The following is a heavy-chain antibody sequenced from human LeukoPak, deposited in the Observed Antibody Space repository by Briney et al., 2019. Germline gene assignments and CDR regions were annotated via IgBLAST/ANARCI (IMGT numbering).Heavy chain of an antibody. CDR2: IYYSGST. J-gene: IGHJ3*02. Sequence: PSETLSLTCTVSGGSISSGGYYWSWIRQHPGKGLEWIGYIYYSGSTYYNPSLKSRVTISVDTSKNQFSLKLSSVTAADTAVYYCARDTYYYGPGEGPGAFDIWGQGTMVTVSS. V-gene: IGHV4-31*03. D-gene: IGHD3-10*01. CDR1: GGSISSGGYY. CDR3: ARDTYYYGPGEGPGAFDI.